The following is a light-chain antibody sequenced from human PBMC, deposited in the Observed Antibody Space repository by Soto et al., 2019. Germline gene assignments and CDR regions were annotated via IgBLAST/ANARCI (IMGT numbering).Light chain of an antibody. J-gene: IGLJ2*01. CDR1: SSDVGGYNY. CDR2: EVT. CDR3: SLYAGTNRPL. Sequence: QSALTQPPSASGSPGQSVTISCAGTSSDVGGYNYVSWYQHHPGKAPKLIIYEVTTRPSGVPDRFSGSKSGNTASLTVSGLQAEDGAEYHCSLYAGTNRPLFGGGTKLTVL. V-gene: IGLV2-8*01.